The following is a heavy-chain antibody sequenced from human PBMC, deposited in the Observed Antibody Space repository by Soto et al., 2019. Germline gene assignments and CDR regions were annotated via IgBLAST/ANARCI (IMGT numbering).Heavy chain of an antibody. CDR2: ISGSGGST. D-gene: IGHD3-22*01. CDR1: GFTFSSYA. CDR3: APERKYYHIRGLTRLFYYYGVDV. Sequence: GGSLRLSCAASGFTFSSYAMSWVRQAPGKGLEWVSAISGSGGSTYYADSVKGRFSISRDNSKNTLYLQMNSLRADDTAVYYAAPERKYYHIRGLTRLFYYYGVDVWGQGTTVTVSS. V-gene: IGHV3-23*01. J-gene: IGHJ6*02.